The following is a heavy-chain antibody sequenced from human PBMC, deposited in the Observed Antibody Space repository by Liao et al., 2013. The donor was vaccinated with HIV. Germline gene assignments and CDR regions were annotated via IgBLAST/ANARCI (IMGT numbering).Heavy chain of an antibody. CDR3: ARGRTTVTTGLWYFDL. Sequence: QVQLQESGPGLVKPSQTLSLICRVSGGSISGYYWSWIRQPAGQKLEWIGRVFTTGSTNYSPSLKSRVTISLDMSKNQFSLNLTSTTVADTAVYFCARGRTTVTTGLWYFDLWGPGTLGHCLL. CDR1: GGSISGYY. CDR2: VFTTGST. D-gene: IGHD4-17*01. V-gene: IGHV4-4*07. J-gene: IGHJ2*01.